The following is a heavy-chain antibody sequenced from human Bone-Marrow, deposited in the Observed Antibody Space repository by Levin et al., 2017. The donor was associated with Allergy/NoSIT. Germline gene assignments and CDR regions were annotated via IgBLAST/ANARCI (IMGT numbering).Heavy chain of an antibody. J-gene: IGHJ4*02. CDR3: TTMGVFTGKYFDY. CDR2: IRSKADYGTT. D-gene: IGHD3-10*01. V-gene: IGHV3-15*01. CDR1: GFSFIDAY. Sequence: PGGSLRLSCAASGFSFIDAYMNWVRQAPGRGLEWVGRIRSKADYGTTDYAAPVKGRFTISRDDSKNTLYLQLSSLRTEDTAVYYCTTMGVFTGKYFDYWGQGTLVTVSS.